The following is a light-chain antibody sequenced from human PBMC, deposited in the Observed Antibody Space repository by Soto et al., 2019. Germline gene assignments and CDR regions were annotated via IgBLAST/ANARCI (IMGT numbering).Light chain of an antibody. CDR1: ISDVGAYNY. V-gene: IGLV2-14*03. CDR2: DVS. Sequence: QSALTQPASVSGSPGQSITISCTGTISDVGAYNYVSWYQQHPGKVPKLMIYDVSNRPSGVSNRFSGSKSGNTASLTISGLQAEDEADYYFSSYTSSSTLVFGGGTKLTVL. CDR3: SSYTSSSTLV. J-gene: IGLJ2*01.